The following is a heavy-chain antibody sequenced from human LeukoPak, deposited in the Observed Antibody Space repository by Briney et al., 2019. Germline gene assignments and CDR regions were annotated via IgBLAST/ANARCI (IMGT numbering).Heavy chain of an antibody. CDR2: ISGSGGST. J-gene: IGHJ4*02. V-gene: IGHV3-23*01. Sequence: GGSLRLSCAASGFTSSSYAMSWVRQAPGKGLEWVSAISGSGGSTYYADSVKGRFTISRDNSKNTLYLQMNSLRAEDTAVYYCARDLSRDYDFGGDRSVFDYWGQGTLVTLSS. CDR3: ARDLSRDYDFGGDRSVFDY. CDR1: GFTSSSYA. D-gene: IGHD3-3*01.